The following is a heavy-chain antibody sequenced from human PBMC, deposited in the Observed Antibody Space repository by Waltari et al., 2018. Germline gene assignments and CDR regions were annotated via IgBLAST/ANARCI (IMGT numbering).Heavy chain of an antibody. V-gene: IGHV4-59*01. CDR1: GGSISSYY. Sequence: QVQLQESGPGLVKPSETLSLTCTVSGGSISSYYWSWIRQPPGKGLEWIGYIYYSGSTNYNPSLKSRVTISVDTSKNQFSLKLSSVTAADTAVYYCAREYHDFWSGWYMDVWGKGTTVTVSS. CDR2: IYYSGST. D-gene: IGHD3-3*01. CDR3: AREYHDFWSGWYMDV. J-gene: IGHJ6*03.